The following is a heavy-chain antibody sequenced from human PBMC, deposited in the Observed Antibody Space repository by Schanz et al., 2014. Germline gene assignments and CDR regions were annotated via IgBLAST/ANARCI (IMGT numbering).Heavy chain of an antibody. D-gene: IGHD1-1*01. CDR3: ARGRVLES. J-gene: IGHJ5*02. CDR1: GFTFSSYG. CDR2: VSRSTPDI. Sequence: VQLVESGGGVVQPGRSLRLSCAASGFTFSSYGMHWVRQAPGKGLEWVSYVSRSTPDIYYADSVKGRFTISRDNAKNSLFLQMNSLRPEDTAVYYCARGRVLESWGQGTLVTVSS. V-gene: IGHV3-21*01.